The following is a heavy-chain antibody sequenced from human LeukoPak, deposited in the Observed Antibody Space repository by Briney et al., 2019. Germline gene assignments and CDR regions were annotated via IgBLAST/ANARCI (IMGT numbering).Heavy chain of an antibody. J-gene: IGHJ4*02. CDR3: ARGREALDY. Sequence: PGGSLTLSCAASGFTFSSYSMNWVRQAPGKGLEWVSSISSSSSYIYYADSLKGRFTISRDNAKNSLYLQMNSLGAEDAAVYYCARGREALDYWGQGTLVTVSS. V-gene: IGHV3-21*01. CDR2: ISSSSSYI. CDR1: GFTFSSYS.